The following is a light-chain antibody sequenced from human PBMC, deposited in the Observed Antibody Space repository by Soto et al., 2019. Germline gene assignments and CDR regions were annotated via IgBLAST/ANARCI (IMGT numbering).Light chain of an antibody. CDR3: QHYNNWPPYT. CDR1: QSVSNN. Sequence: EIVLTQSPATLSVSPGERAALSCRASQSVSNNLAWYQQKPGQPPRLLIFGASTRATGIPARFRGSGSEAEFALTISTLQSEDFAVYYCQHYNNWPPYTFGQGTKLEIK. CDR2: GAS. J-gene: IGKJ2*01. V-gene: IGKV3D-15*01.